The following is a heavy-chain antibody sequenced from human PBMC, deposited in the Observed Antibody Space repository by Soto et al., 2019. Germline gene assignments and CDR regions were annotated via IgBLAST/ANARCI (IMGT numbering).Heavy chain of an antibody. V-gene: IGHV1-46*01. J-gene: IGHJ4*02. CDR3: ARDLTIWGQRSAGAGPGPDEI. CDR1: GYTFTNYY. CDR2: INPSGGGT. Sequence: ASVKVSCKASGYTFTNYYMHWVRQAPGQGLEWMGIINPSGGGTSYAEKFQGRVTVTRDTSTSTVYMELSGLRYEDTAVYFCARDLTIWGQRSAGAGPGPDEIWGQGTLVTVSS. D-gene: IGHD6-13*01.